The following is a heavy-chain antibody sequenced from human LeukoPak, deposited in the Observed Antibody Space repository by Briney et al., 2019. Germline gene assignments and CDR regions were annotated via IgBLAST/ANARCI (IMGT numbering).Heavy chain of an antibody. J-gene: IGHJ4*02. CDR3: ARVTILYGSGSYFDY. CDR1: GFTFSSYS. Sequence: PGGSLRLSCAASGFTFSSYSMNWVRQAPGKGLEWVSSISSSSSYIYYADSVKGRFTISRDNAKDSLYLQMNSLRAEDTAVYYCARVTILYGSGSYFDYWGQGTLVTVSS. CDR2: ISSSSSYI. V-gene: IGHV3-21*01. D-gene: IGHD3-10*01.